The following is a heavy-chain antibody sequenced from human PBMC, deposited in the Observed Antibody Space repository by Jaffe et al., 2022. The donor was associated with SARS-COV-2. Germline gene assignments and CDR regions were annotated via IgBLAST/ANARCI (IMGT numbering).Heavy chain of an antibody. CDR1: GFTFRSYA. CDR2: FTDNGGGA. V-gene: IGHV3-23*04. J-gene: IGHJ4*02. D-gene: IGHD3-22*01. CDR3: AKLYGGYARY. Sequence: EVQLVESGGGLVQPGGSLRLSCAASGFTFRSYAMSWVRQAPGKGLEWVSVFTDNGGGAKYSDSVRGRFTVSSDNSKNTLYLQMNSLRAEDTAVYYCAKLYGGYARYWGQGTLVTVSS.